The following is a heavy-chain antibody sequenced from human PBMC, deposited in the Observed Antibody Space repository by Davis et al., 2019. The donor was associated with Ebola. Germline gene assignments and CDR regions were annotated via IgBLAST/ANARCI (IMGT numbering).Heavy chain of an antibody. V-gene: IGHV2-26*01. Sequence: SGPTLVKPTETLTLTCTVSGFSLSNARMGVSWIRQPPGKALEWLAHIFSNDEKSYSTSLKSRLTISKDTSKSQVVLTMTNMDPVDTATYYCARIRGTYYYDSSGYQTLWYFDLWGRGTLVTVSS. CDR3: ARIRGTYYYDSSGYQTLWYFDL. D-gene: IGHD3-22*01. J-gene: IGHJ2*01. CDR1: GFSLSNARMG. CDR2: IFSNDEK.